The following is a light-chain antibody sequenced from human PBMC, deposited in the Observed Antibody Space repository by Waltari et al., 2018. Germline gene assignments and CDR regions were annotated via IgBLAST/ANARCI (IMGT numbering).Light chain of an antibody. CDR1: QSVGSY. Sequence: ANLSLSPGERVTLSCRASQSVGSYLAWYQQKPGQAPRLLIYDTSKRATGTPARFSGSGSGTDFALTISSLEPEDFVVYYCQQRYNWPITFGQGTRLEIK. CDR3: QQRYNWPIT. J-gene: IGKJ5*01. V-gene: IGKV3-11*01. CDR2: DTS.